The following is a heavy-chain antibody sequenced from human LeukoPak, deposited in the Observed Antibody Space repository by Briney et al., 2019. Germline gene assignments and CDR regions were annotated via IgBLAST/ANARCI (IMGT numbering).Heavy chain of an antibody. J-gene: IGHJ4*02. D-gene: IGHD4-17*01. CDR3: ARDVDYGDSGAFDY. V-gene: IGHV3-53*01. CDR2: IYSGGST. Sequence: GGSLRLSCAASGFTVSSNYMSWVRQAPGKGLEWVSVIYSGGSTYYADSVKGRFTISRDNSKNTLYLQMNSLRAEDTAVYYCARDVDYGDSGAFDYWGQGTLVTVSS. CDR1: GFTVSSNY.